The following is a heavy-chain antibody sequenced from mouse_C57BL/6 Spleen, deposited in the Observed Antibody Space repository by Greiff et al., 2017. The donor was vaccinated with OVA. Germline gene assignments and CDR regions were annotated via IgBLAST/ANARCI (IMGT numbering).Heavy chain of an antibody. CDR3: ARQRRLAYYAMDY. CDR2: IDPSDSYT. CDR1: GYTFTSYW. Sequence: QVQLQQPGAELVMPGASVKLSCKASGYTFTSYWMHWVKQRPGQGLEWIGEIDPSDSYTNYNQKFKGKSTLTVDKSSSTAYMQLSSLTSEDSAVYYCARQRRLAYYAMDYWGQGTSVTVSS. D-gene: IGHD3-2*02. J-gene: IGHJ4*01. V-gene: IGHV1-69*01.